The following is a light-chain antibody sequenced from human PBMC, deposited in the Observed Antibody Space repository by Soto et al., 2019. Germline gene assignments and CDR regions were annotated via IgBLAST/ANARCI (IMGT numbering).Light chain of an antibody. J-gene: IGLJ1*01. CDR1: SSDIGGYNY. CDR3: CSYTSSTTDV. CDR2: AVT. Sequence: QSALTQPASVSGSPGQSITISCTGTSSDIGGYNYVSWYQQHPGKAPKLLIYAVTSRPSGVSFRFSGSKSGNTASLTISGLQAEDEADYYCCSYTSSTTDVFGPGTKVTVL. V-gene: IGLV2-14*01.